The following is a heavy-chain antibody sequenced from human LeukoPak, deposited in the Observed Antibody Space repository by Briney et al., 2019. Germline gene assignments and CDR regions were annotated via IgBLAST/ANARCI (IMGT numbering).Heavy chain of an antibody. CDR1: GYSFPSYW. CDR2: IYPGDSDT. CDR3: ARLYPFGVVIREDAFDI. J-gene: IGHJ3*02. D-gene: IGHD3-3*01. Sequence: GESLKISCKGSGYSFPSYWIGWVRQMPGKGLEWMGIIYPGDSDTRYSPSFQGQVTISADKSISTAYLQWSSLKASDTAMYYCARLYPFGVVIREDAFDIWGQGTIVTVSS. V-gene: IGHV5-51*01.